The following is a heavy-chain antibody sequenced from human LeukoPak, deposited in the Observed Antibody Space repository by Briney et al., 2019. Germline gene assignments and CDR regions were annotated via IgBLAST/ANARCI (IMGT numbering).Heavy chain of an antibody. J-gene: IGHJ4*02. V-gene: IGHV3-15*01. D-gene: IGHD3-9*01. Sequence: GGSLRLSCAASGFTFGSYWMSWVRQAPGKGLEWIGRIKSKTDGGTTDYAAPVKGRFTISRDDSKNTVYLQMNSLKTEDTAVYYCTTDSFTIFWSLDYWGQGTLVTVSS. CDR1: GFTFGSYW. CDR2: IKSKTDGGTT. CDR3: TTDSFTIFWSLDY.